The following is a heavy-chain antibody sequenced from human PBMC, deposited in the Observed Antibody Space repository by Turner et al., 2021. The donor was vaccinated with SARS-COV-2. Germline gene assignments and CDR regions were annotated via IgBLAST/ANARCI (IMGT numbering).Heavy chain of an antibody. CDR2: IYYSGNT. CDR1: GGSISSCSYY. CDR3: ARLAVGYYGSESYYHYGMDV. Sequence: HLPLQESGPGVVKRSETLSISCAVSGGSISSCSYYWGWIRQPPGKGLEWIGSIYYSGNTYYTPSLKSRVTISVDTSKNQFSLRLSSVTAADTAVYYCARLAVGYYGSESYYHYGMDVWGQGTTVTVSS. D-gene: IGHD3-10*01. V-gene: IGHV4-39*01. J-gene: IGHJ6*02.